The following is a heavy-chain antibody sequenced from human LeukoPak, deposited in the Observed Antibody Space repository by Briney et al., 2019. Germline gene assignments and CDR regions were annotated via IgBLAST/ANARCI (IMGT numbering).Heavy chain of an antibody. Sequence: SETLSLTCTVSGYSISSGYYWGWIRQPPGKGLEWIGSIYHSGSTYYNPSLKSRVTISVDTSKNQFSLKLSSVTAADTAVYYCARGGYGSNWFDPWGQGTLVTVSS. CDR2: IYHSGST. D-gene: IGHD5-12*01. CDR3: ARGGYGSNWFDP. CDR1: GYSISSGYY. J-gene: IGHJ5*02. V-gene: IGHV4-38-2*02.